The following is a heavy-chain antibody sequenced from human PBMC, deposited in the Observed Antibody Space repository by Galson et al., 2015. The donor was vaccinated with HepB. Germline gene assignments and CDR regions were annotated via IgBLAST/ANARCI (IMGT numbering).Heavy chain of an antibody. Sequence: SLRLSCAASGFTFTNAWMSWVHQAPGKGLECVGRIRSNTDGGTRNYAAPVKGRFTISRDDSKRTLFLQMNSLKTEDTGVYYCTTEIVATLSSWFDPWGQGTLVTVSS. V-gene: IGHV3-15*01. CDR3: TTEIVATLSSWFDP. CDR2: IRSNTDGGTR. CDR1: GFTFTNAW. D-gene: IGHD5-12*01. J-gene: IGHJ5*02.